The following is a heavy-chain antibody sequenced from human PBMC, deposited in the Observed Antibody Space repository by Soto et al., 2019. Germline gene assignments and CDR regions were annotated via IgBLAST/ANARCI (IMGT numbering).Heavy chain of an antibody. V-gene: IGHV4-39*01. CDR2: INHSGNT. CDR1: CGSIGTSAYY. J-gene: IGHJ5*02. CDR3: ARRAPEGFDP. Sequence: SETLSLTCAVSCGSIGTSAYYWGWIRQAPGKGLEWIGSINHSGNTYLSPSLKDRVTMSVDTSKNSFSLKLRAATAADTGLYYCARRAPEGFDPWGQGTLVTVSS.